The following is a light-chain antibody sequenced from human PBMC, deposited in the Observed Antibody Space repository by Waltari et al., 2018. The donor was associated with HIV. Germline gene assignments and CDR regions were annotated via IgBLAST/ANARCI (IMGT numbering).Light chain of an antibody. J-gene: IGLJ3*02. Sequence: SALTQPRSVTGSPGQSVTISCTGTSSDVGGYNYVSWYQQHPGKAPKRIIYDVSKRPSGVPDRFSGSKSGNTASLTISGLQAEDEVHYYCCSYAGSHTPWVFGGGTKVTVL. CDR3: CSYAGSHTPWV. V-gene: IGLV2-11*01. CDR1: SSDVGGYNY. CDR2: DVS.